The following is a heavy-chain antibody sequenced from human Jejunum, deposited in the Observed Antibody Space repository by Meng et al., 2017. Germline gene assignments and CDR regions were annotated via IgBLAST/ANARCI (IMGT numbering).Heavy chain of an antibody. CDR1: GGSISSVYW. D-gene: IGHD5-18*01. V-gene: IGHV4-4*02. Sequence: QVQPQESGPGLVKPSETLALTCSVSGGSISSVYWWTWVRQSPGKGLEWIGEIYHSGSTNYNPSLKSRVTISVDKSKNQFSLKLTSVTAADTAVYYCARGGYYSFDYWGQGTLVTVSS. CDR2: IYHSGST. J-gene: IGHJ4*02. CDR3: ARGGYYSFDY.